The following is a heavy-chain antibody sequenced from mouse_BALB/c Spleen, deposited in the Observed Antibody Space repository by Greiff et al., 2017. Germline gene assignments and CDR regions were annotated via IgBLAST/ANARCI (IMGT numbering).Heavy chain of an antibody. D-gene: IGHD2-14*01. Sequence: VQLQESGAELVRPGSSVKISCKASGYAFSSYWMNWVKQRPGQGLEWIGQIYPGDGDTNYNGKFKGKATLTADKSSSTAYMQLSSLTSEDSAVYFCARGCYRYDEGTWFAYWGQGTLVTVSA. CDR2: IYPGDGDT. CDR1: GYAFSSYW. J-gene: IGHJ3*01. V-gene: IGHV1-80*01. CDR3: ARGCYRYDEGTWFAY.